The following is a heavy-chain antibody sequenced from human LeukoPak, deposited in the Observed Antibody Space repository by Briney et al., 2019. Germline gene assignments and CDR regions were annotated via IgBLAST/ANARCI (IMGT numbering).Heavy chain of an antibody. Sequence: VKPSETLSLTCSVSDGSINSYYWNWIRRPPGKGLECIGYIYYNGNTNYSPSLKSRVTMSVDTSKNLFSLKVSSVTAADTAVYYCARGRSNYYGMDVWGQGTTVTVSS. J-gene: IGHJ6*02. CDR3: ARGRSNYYGMDV. CDR2: IYYNGNT. V-gene: IGHV4-59*01. CDR1: DGSINSYY. D-gene: IGHD1-26*01.